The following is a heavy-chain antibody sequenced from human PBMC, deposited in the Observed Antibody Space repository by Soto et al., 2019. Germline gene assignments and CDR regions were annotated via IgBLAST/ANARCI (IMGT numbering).Heavy chain of an antibody. CDR1: GGSISSGGYY. J-gene: IGHJ4*02. D-gene: IGHD3-16*02. Sequence: SETLSLTCTVSGGSISSGGYYWSWIRQHPGKGLEWIGYIYYSGSTYYNPSLKSRVTISVDTSKNQFSLKLSSVTAADTAVYYCARYDYIWGSYRQGDDYWGQGTLVTVSS. CDR2: IYYSGST. CDR3: ARYDYIWGSYRQGDDY. V-gene: IGHV4-31*03.